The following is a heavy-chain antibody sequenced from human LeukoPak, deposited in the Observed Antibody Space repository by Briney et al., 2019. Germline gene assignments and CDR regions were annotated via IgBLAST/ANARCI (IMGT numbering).Heavy chain of an antibody. CDR2: IYYSGST. V-gene: IGHV4-39*07. Sequence: PSETLSLTCNVSGGSISSSSYYWGWIRQPPGKGLEWIGSIYYSGSTYYNPSLKSRVTISVDTSKNQFSLKLSPVTAADTAVYYCARLYCTSASCYAYYYYYMDVWGKGTTVTVSS. CDR1: GGSISSSSYY. D-gene: IGHD2-2*01. CDR3: ARLYCTSASCYAYYYYYMDV. J-gene: IGHJ6*03.